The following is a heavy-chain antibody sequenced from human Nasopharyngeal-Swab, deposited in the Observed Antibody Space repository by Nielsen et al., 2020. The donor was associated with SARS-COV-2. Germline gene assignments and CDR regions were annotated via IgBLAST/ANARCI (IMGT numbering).Heavy chain of an antibody. Sequence: GESLKISCAASGFTFSSYGMHWVRQAPGKGLECVAFIRYDGSNKYYADSVKGRFTISRDNSKNTLYLQMNSLRAEDTAVYYCAKAPPETGTIVSTFDYWGQGTLVTVSS. CDR1: GFTFSSYG. D-gene: IGHD1-1*01. CDR2: IRYDGSNK. V-gene: IGHV3-30*02. J-gene: IGHJ4*02. CDR3: AKAPPETGTIVSTFDY.